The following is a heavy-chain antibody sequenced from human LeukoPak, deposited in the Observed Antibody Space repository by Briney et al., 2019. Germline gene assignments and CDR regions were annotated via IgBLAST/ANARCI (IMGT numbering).Heavy chain of an antibody. CDR2: ISYDGSKK. V-gene: IGHV3-30*04. Sequence: GGSLRLSCAASGFTLSSYAMHWVRQAPGKGLEWVAVISYDGSKKYYVDSVKGRFTISRDNSKNTLYLQMNSLRAEDTAVYYCARAPHGSGSYYSFDYWGQGTLVTVSS. CDR3: ARAPHGSGSYYSFDY. D-gene: IGHD3-10*01. CDR1: GFTLSSYA. J-gene: IGHJ4*02.